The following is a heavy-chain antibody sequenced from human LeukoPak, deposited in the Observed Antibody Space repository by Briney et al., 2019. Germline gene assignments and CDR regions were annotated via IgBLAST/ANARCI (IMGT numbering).Heavy chain of an antibody. CDR2: IYYSGST. J-gene: IGHJ5*02. CDR1: GGSISSGDYY. D-gene: IGHD3-10*01. V-gene: IGHV4-30-4*01. CDR3: ARDAEGGSGSAWFDP. Sequence: SETLSLTCTVSGGSISSGDYYWSWIRQPPGKGLEWIGYIYYSGSTYYNPSLKSRVTISVNTSKNQFALKLSSVTAADTAVYYCARDAEGGSGSAWFDPWGQGTLVTVSS.